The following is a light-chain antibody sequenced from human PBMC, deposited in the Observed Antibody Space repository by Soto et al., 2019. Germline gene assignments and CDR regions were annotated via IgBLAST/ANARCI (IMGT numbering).Light chain of an antibody. CDR2: DAS. Sequence: EIVLTQSPATLSLSPGERATLSCRASQSVSSYLAWYQQKPGQAPRLLIYDASNRATGIPARFSGSGSGTDFTLTISSLEPEDLSVYYCQQRSNWPPFTFGPWTKVDIK. CDR3: QQRSNWPPFT. V-gene: IGKV3-11*01. J-gene: IGKJ3*01. CDR1: QSVSSY.